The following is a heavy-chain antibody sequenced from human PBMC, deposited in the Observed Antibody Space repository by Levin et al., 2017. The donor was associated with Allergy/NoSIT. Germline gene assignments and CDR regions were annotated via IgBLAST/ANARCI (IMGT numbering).Heavy chain of an antibody. D-gene: IGHD6-19*01. J-gene: IGHJ6*02. CDR2: LNSDGSRT. CDR1: GFSFNNYW. Sequence: GGSLRLSCAASGFSFNNYWMHWVRQAPGKGLVWVSRLNSDGSRTAYADSVKGRFTISRDNANNMLFLHMSSLRAEDTAIYYCAKDPGDMAVVGTASKHYYHGMDVWGQGTTVTVSS. CDR3: AKDPGDMAVVGTASKHYYHGMDV. V-gene: IGHV3-74*01.